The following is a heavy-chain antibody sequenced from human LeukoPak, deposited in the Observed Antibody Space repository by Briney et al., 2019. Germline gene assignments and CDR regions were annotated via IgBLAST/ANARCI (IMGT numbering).Heavy chain of an antibody. CDR3: ARPRPSGYCNRTTCYTYFDT. J-gene: IGHJ5*02. D-gene: IGHD2-2*02. CDR1: GGTFSSYA. Sequence: ASVKVSCKTSGGTFSSYALSWVRQAPGQGLEWMGGIIPIFGTPNYAQKFRGRVTITTDESTSTVYMELSSLRSEDTAMYFCARPRPSGYCNRTTCYTYFDTWGQGTLVTVSS. V-gene: IGHV1-69*05. CDR2: IIPIFGTP.